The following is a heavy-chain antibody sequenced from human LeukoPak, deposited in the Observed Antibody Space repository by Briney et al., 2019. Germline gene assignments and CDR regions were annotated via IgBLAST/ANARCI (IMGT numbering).Heavy chain of an antibody. CDR3: ARGPSTTTFGVVIIVPDFDY. J-gene: IGHJ4*02. CDR1: GYTFTGYY. D-gene: IGHD3-3*01. CDR2: INPNSGGT. Sequence: ASVKVSCKASGYTFTGYYMHWVRQAPGQGLEWMGWINPNSGGTNYAQKFQGRVTMTRDTSISTAYMELSRLRSDDTAVYYCARGPSTTTFGVVIIVPDFDYWGQGTLVTVSS. V-gene: IGHV1-2*02.